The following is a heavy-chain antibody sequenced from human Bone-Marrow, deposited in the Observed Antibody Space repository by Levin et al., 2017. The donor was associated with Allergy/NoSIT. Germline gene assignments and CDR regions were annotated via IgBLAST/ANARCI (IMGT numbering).Heavy chain of an antibody. Sequence: SCAASGISVSNNHMSWVRQAPGKGLECVAGIYSGGDTYQSDSVKSRFTVSRDNSKNTVYLHMSNLRGDYTAVYYCARGYKSGLSFGWGQGTLVTVSS. V-gene: IGHV3-66*01. CDR1: GISVSNNH. CDR2: IYSGGDT. CDR3: ARGYKSGLSFG. D-gene: IGHD5-12*01. J-gene: IGHJ4*02.